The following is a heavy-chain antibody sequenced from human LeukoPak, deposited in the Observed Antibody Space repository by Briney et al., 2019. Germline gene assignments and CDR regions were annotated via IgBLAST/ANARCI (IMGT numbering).Heavy chain of an antibody. CDR3: AKKSPDSSGNPAYD. J-gene: IGHJ4*02. D-gene: IGHD4-23*01. V-gene: IGHV3-23*01. Sequence: GGSLRLSCAASGFTFSSSAMNWVRQAPGKGLEWVSGISGGGGNTYYADSVKGRFTISRDNSKNTLYLQMNSLRAEDTAVYYCAKKSPDSSGNPAYDWGQGTLVTVSS. CDR2: ISGGGGNT. CDR1: GFTFSSSA.